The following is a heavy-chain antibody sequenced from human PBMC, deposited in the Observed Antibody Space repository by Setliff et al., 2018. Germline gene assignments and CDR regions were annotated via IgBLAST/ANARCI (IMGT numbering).Heavy chain of an antibody. V-gene: IGHV4-59*08. J-gene: IGHJ4*02. CDR2: TSYTGST. CDR1: GDSIFDNY. D-gene: IGHD2-8*02. CDR3: ARLSPYNTGPPFDY. Sequence: PSETLSLTCSVSGDSIFDNYWSWIRQSPGRGLEWIAYTSYTGSTNYNPSLKSRVTISLDTSKNHFSLNLRSVTAADTAVYYCARLSPYNTGPPFDYWGQGTLVTVSS.